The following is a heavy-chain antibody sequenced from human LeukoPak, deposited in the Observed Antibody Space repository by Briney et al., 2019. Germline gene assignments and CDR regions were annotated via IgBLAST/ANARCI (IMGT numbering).Heavy chain of an antibody. CDR3: ARVIVVVTAILDY. CDR1: GYTFTGYY. Sequence: ASVKVSCKASGYTFTGYYMHWVRQAPGQGLEWMGWINPNSGGTNYAQKFQGRVTMTRDTSISTAYMELSRLRSDDTAVYYCARVIVVVTAILDYWGQGTLVTVSS. CDR2: INPNSGGT. J-gene: IGHJ4*02. D-gene: IGHD2-21*02. V-gene: IGHV1-2*02.